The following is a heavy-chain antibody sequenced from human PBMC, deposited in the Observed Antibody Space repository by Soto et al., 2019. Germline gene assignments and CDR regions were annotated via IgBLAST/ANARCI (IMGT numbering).Heavy chain of an antibody. CDR2: IFYTGTT. J-gene: IGHJ5*02. CDR3: ARLVVVAPVANA. Sequence: PSETLSLTCSVSGGSISYYALPWGWYRQPPGKGVVWVVGIFYTGTTYYSPSLKDRVTISVDTSKNSFSLNLTSVTAADTAVYFCARLVVVAPVANAWGQGAQVTVSS. D-gene: IGHD2-21*01. V-gene: IGHV4-39*02. CDR1: GGSISYYALP.